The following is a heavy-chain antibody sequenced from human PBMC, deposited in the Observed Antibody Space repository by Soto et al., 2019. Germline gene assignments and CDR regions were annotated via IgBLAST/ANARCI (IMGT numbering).Heavy chain of an antibody. J-gene: IGHJ4*02. D-gene: IGHD1-20*01. CDR2: IYYSGST. Sequence: SETLSLTCTVSGGSISSYYLSWIRQPPGKGLEWIGYIYYSGSTNYNPSLKSRVTISVDTSKNQFSLKLSSVTAADTAVYYCERARSRDNTFDSGGRGTLVPVSP. V-gene: IGHV4-59*01. CDR3: ERARSRDNTFDS. CDR1: GGSISSYY.